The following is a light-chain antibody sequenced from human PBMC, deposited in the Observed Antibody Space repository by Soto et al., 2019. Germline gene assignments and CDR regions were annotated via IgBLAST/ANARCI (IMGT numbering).Light chain of an antibody. CDR3: QQYNNLPSYT. J-gene: IGKJ2*01. CDR1: QSVSSN. Sequence: EIVMTQSPATLSVSPGERATLSCRASQSVSSNLAWYQQKPGQAPRLLIYGASNRATGIPARFSGSGSETEFTLTISSLQSEDFAVYYCQQYNNLPSYTFGQGTKLEIK. CDR2: GAS. V-gene: IGKV3-15*01.